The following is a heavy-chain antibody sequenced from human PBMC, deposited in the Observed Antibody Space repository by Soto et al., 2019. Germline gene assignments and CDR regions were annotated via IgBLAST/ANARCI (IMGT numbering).Heavy chain of an antibody. D-gene: IGHD6-13*01. J-gene: IGHJ4*02. Sequence: SLRLSCAASGFTFSSYGMHWVRQAPGKGLEWVAVIWYDGSNKYYADSVKGRFTISRDNSKNTLYLQMNSLRAEDTAVYYCARALAAAGGVFGYWGQGTLVTVSS. V-gene: IGHV3-33*01. CDR3: ARALAAAGGVFGY. CDR2: IWYDGSNK. CDR1: GFTFSSYG.